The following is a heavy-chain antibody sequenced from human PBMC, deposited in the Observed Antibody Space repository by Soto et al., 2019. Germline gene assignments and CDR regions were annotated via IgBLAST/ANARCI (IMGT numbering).Heavy chain of an antibody. CDR3: ATANWSHHYVGP. Sequence: QVRLQQWGTGLLKSSETLSLTCAVYGGSFSGYYWSWRRQPPGKGLGWIGEINHSGSTDYNPSLTSRVTISVDTSNNQFSLKLTSITAADTGVYYCATANWSHHYVGPGGQGTLVTVSS. V-gene: IGHV4-34*01. CDR1: GGSFSGYY. CDR2: INHSGST. J-gene: IGHJ5*02. D-gene: IGHD1-1*01.